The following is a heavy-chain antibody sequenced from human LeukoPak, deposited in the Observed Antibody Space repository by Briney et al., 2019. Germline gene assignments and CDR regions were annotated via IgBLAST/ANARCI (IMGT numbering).Heavy chain of an antibody. CDR2: ISYDGSNK. Sequence: GRSLRLSCAASGFTFSSYGIHWVRQAPGKGLEWVAVISYDGSNKYYADSVKGRFTISRDNSKNTLYLQMNSLRAEDTAVYYCAKDVGGWLQFEDFDYWGQGTLVTVFS. CDR3: AKDVGGWLQFEDFDY. J-gene: IGHJ4*02. D-gene: IGHD5-24*01. CDR1: GFTFSSYG. V-gene: IGHV3-30*18.